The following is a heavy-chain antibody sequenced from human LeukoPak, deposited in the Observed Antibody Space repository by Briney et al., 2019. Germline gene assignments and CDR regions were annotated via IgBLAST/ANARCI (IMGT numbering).Heavy chain of an antibody. CDR3: ARHEYSPYYFDS. J-gene: IGHJ4*02. CDR1: GGSISDYF. Sequence: SETLSLTCTVSGGSISDYFWSWIRQPPGKGLEWIGYIYHSGSTSYNPSLKSRVTISVDTSKNQFSLKLRSVTAADTAVYYCARHEYSPYYFDSWGQGTLVTVSS. D-gene: IGHD5-18*01. CDR2: IYHSGST. V-gene: IGHV4-59*08.